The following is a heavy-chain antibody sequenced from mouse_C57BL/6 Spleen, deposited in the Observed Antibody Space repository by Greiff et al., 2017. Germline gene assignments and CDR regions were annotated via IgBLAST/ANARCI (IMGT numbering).Heavy chain of an antibody. CDR3: AREEYGSSGYFDY. J-gene: IGHJ2*01. D-gene: IGHD1-1*01. Sequence: VQLKESGPELVKPGASVKISCKASGYSFTDYNMNWVKQSNGKSLEWIGVINPNYGTTSYNQKFKGKATLTVDQSSSTAYMQLNSLTSEVSAVYYCAREEYGSSGYFDYWGQGTTLTVSS. CDR2: INPNYGTT. V-gene: IGHV1-39*01. CDR1: GYSFTDYN.